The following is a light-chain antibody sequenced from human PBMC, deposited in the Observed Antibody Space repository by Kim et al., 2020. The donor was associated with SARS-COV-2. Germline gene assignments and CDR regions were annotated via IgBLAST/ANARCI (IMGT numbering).Light chain of an antibody. CDR2: QDS. V-gene: IGLV3-1*01. J-gene: IGLJ3*02. CDR1: KLGDRY. Sequence: SYELTQPPSVSVSPGQTASITCSGDKLGDRYANWYQQKPGQSPVLVIYQDSKRPSGITERFSGSSSGNTATLTISGTQAMDEADYYCQAWDSNTDWVFGGGTQLTVL. CDR3: QAWDSNTDWV.